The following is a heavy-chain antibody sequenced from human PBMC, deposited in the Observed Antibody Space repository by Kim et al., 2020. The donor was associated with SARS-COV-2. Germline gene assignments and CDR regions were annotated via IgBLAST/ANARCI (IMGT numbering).Heavy chain of an antibody. CDR1: GGSISSGGYY. Sequence: SETLSLTCTVSGGSISSGGYYWSWIRQHPGKGLEWIGYIYYSGSTYYNPSLKSRVTISVDTSKNQFSLKLSSVTAADTAVYYCARGSITIFSYFDYWGQGTLVTVSS. J-gene: IGHJ4*02. CDR2: IYYSGST. CDR3: ARGSITIFSYFDY. V-gene: IGHV4-31*03. D-gene: IGHD3-3*01.